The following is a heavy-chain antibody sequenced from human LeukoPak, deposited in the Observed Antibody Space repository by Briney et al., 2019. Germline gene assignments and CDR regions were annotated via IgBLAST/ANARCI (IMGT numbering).Heavy chain of an antibody. CDR3: AKNGQSGFSFDP. D-gene: IGHD1-26*01. V-gene: IGHV4-34*01. CDR2: GGNSGGT. CDR1: GGSLNGYY. J-gene: IGHJ5*02. Sequence: SETLSLTCAVYGGSLNGYYWSWIRQPPGKGLEWIGEGGNSGGTKFNPSPKSRVTISADTSKNQFSLKLSSVTAADTAVYYCAKNGQSGFSFDPWGQGTLVTVSS.